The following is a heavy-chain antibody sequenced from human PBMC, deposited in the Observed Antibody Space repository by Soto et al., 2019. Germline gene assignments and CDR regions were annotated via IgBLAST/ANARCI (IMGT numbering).Heavy chain of an antibody. J-gene: IGHJ4*02. CDR1: GYTFTSFG. Sequence: GAAVKVSCKTSGYTFTSFGISWVRQAPGQGLEWMGWINTYTGNTNYAQKFQGRVTMTTDTSTSTAYMELWSLRSDDTAMYYCARDARQQLADYWAQGTLVTVSS. CDR3: ARDARQQLADY. D-gene: IGHD6-13*01. CDR2: INTYTGNT. V-gene: IGHV1-18*01.